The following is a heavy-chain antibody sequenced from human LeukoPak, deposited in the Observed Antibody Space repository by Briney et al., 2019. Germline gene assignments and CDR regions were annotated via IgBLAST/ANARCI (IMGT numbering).Heavy chain of an antibody. V-gene: IGHV3-7*01. J-gene: IGHJ5*02. CDR1: GFTFGSYW. CDR3: ARDLGYCSSTSCYPTWWFDP. D-gene: IGHD2-2*01. Sequence: PGGSLRLSCAASGFTFGSYWMSWVRQAPGKGLEWVANIKQDGSEKYYVDSVKGRFTISRDNAKNSLYLQMNSLRAEDTAVYYCARDLGYCSSTSCYPTWWFDPWGQRTLVTVSS. CDR2: IKQDGSEK.